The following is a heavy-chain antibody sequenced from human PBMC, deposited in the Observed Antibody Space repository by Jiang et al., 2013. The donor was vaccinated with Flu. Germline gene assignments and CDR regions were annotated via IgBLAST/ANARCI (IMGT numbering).Heavy chain of an antibody. Sequence: SLTCAVYGGSFSGYYWSWIRQPPGKGLEWIGEINHSGSTNYNPSLKSRVTISVDTSKNQFSLKLSSVTAADTAVYYCARGRKLWLRFDYWGQGTLVTVSS. CDR2: INHSGST. CDR3: ARGRKLWLRFDY. D-gene: IGHD5-18*01. CDR1: GGSFSGYY. V-gene: IGHV4-34*01. J-gene: IGHJ4*02.